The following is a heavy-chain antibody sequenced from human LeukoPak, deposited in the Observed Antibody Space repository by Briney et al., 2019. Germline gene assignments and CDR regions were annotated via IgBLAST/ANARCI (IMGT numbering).Heavy chain of an antibody. Sequence: SETLSLTCTVSGGSISSSSYYLGWIRQPPGRGLDWIGTNYYAGGTYYNPSLKSRVTISVDTSKNQFSLRLSSVTAADAAVYYCARGFGESEYYYYGMDVWGQGTTVTVSS. V-gene: IGHV4-39*01. CDR2: NYYAGGT. CDR1: GGSISSSSYY. CDR3: ARGFGESEYYYYGMDV. J-gene: IGHJ6*02. D-gene: IGHD3-10*01.